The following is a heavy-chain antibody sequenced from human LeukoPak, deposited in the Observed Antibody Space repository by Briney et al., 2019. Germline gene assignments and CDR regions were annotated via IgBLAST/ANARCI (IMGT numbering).Heavy chain of an antibody. CDR3: ARDWGWELDY. CDR1: GGSISSYY. Sequence: SETLSLTCTVSGGSISSYYWSWIRQPPGKGLEWIGYIYYSGSTNYNPSLKSRVTISVDTSKNQFSLKLSSVTAADTAVYYWARDWGWELDYWGQGTLVTVSS. D-gene: IGHD3-16*01. V-gene: IGHV4-59*01. CDR2: IYYSGST. J-gene: IGHJ4*02.